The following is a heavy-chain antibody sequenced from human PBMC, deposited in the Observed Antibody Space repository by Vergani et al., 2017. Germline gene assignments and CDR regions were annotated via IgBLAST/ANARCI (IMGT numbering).Heavy chain of an antibody. CDR3: ARVDYGILTGYRY. CDR2: INPSGGHT. D-gene: IGHD3-9*01. J-gene: IGHJ4*02. V-gene: IGHV1-46*03. Sequence: QVQVVQSGAEVKKSGASVKVSCKTSGYTFSIYYMHWVRQAPGQGLEWMGIINPSGGHTNYAQKFQGRVTMTRDTSTSTVYMELSSLRSEDTAIYYCARVDYGILTGYRYWGQGTLVTVSA. CDR1: GYTFSIYY.